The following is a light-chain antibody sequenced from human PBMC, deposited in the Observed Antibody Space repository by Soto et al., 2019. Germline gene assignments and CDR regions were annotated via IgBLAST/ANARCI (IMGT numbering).Light chain of an antibody. V-gene: IGKV1-39*01. CDR2: AAS. Sequence: DIQMTQSPSSLSASVGDRVTITCRASQSISNYLNWYQQKPGKAPKVLIYAASNLQSGVPSRFSGSGSGTDFTLTISSLQPEDFATYYCQQSYGTPITFGQGTRLEIK. J-gene: IGKJ5*01. CDR1: QSISNY. CDR3: QQSYGTPIT.